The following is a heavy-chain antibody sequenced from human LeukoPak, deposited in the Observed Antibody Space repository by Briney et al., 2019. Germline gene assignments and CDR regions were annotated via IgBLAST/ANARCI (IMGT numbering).Heavy chain of an antibody. CDR3: ARGPNYYDSSGYYSLLY. D-gene: IGHD3-22*01. J-gene: IGHJ4*02. V-gene: IGHV3-21*01. CDR1: GFTFSSYS. Sequence: GGSLRLSCAASGFTFSSYSMNWVRQAPGKGLEWVSSISSSSSYIYYADSVKGRFTISRDNAKNSLYLQMNSLRAEDTAVYYCARGPNYYDSSGYYSLLYWGQGTLVTVSS. CDR2: ISSSSSYI.